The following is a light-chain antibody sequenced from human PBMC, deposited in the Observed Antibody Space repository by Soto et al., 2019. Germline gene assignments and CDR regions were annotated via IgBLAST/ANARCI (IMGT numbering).Light chain of an antibody. J-gene: IGKJ5*01. CDR2: GAS. V-gene: IGKV3-15*01. Sequence: EIVMTQAPATLSVSPGEGSALSWRASQSVSSKLAWYQQKPGQAPRLLIYGASTRATGIPARFSGSGSGTEFTLIISSLQSEDSAVYYCQQRSSWPPITFGQGTRLDIK. CDR1: QSVSSK. CDR3: QQRSSWPPIT.